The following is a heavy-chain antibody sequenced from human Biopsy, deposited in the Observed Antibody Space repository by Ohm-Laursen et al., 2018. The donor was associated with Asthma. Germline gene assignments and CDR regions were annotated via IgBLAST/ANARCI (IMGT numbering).Heavy chain of an antibody. CDR3: ARIPRRSGSYFVDY. V-gene: IGHV4-34*09. D-gene: IGHD3-22*01. CDR1: GRSFSNYY. J-gene: IGHJ4*02. Sequence: SQTLSLTCAVYGRSFSNYYWTRIRQHPGKGLEWIGYIHHSGTSYFNPSLKSRVSFSRDTSKNQFSLRLSSVTAADTAMYYCARIPRRSGSYFVDYWGQGTLVTVSS. CDR2: IHHSGTS.